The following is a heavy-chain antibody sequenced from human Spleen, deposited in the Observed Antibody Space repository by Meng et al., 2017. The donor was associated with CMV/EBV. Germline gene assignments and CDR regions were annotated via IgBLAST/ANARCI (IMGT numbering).Heavy chain of an antibody. CDR2: IIPMLGTT. V-gene: IGHV1-69*01. CDR3: ARDRRLSDARSVWYSILQY. J-gene: IGHJ4*02. Sequence: FSSYAISWVRQAPGQGLEWMGGIIPMLGTTNYARKLQGRVTISADESSSTAYMDLRSLRSEDTAIYFCARDRRLSDARSVWYSILQYWGQGSLVTVSS. CDR1: FSSYA. D-gene: IGHD6-19*01.